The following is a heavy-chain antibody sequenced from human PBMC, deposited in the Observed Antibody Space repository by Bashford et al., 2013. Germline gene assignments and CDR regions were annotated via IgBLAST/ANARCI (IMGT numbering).Heavy chain of an antibody. V-gene: IGHV3-23*01. Sequence: GGSLRLSCAASGFTFSDYAMAWVRQAPAKGLEWVSVIGGGGGTTYYADSVRGRFTISRDNSKNTLNLQMNSLRADDTAVYYCAKDLLEWKHDAFDMWGQGTMVTVSS. CDR2: IGGGGGTT. D-gene: IGHD3-3*01. J-gene: IGHJ3*02. CDR1: GFTFSDYA. CDR3: AKDLLEWKHDAFDM.